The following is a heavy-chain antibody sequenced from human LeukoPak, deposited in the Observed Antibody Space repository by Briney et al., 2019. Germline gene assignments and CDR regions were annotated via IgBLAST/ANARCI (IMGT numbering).Heavy chain of an antibody. CDR2: INHSGST. Sequence: SETLSLTCAVYGGSFSGYYWSWIRQPPGKGLEWIGEINHSGSTNYNPSLKSRVTISVGTSKNQFSLKLSSVTAADTAVYYCARGVYLGAYYYDSMTLDYWGQGTLVTVSS. V-gene: IGHV4-34*01. CDR3: ARGVYLGAYYYDSMTLDY. D-gene: IGHD3-22*01. CDR1: GGSFSGYY. J-gene: IGHJ4*02.